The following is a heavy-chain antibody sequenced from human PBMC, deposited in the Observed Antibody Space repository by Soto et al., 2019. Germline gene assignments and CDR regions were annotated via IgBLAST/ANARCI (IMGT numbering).Heavy chain of an antibody. CDR1: GYTFTSYG. J-gene: IGHJ5*01. D-gene: IGHD3-22*01. CDR2: ISAYNGNT. V-gene: IGHV1-18*01. Sequence: GASVKVSCKASGYTFTSYGISWVRQAPGQGLEWMGWISAYNGNTNYAQKLQGRVTMTTDTSTSTAYMELRSLRSDDTAVYYCARALDYYDSSGYSDSWGQGTLVTVPS. CDR3: ARALDYYDSSGYSDS.